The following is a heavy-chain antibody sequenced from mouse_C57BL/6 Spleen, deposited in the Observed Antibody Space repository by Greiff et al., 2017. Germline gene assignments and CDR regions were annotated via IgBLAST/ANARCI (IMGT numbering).Heavy chain of an antibody. Sequence: QVQLKQPGAELVKPGASVKLSCKASGYTFTSYWMHWVKQRPGQGLEWIGMIHPNSGSTNYNEKFKSKATLTVDKSSSTAYMPLSSLTSEDSAVYYCARGVGPYYFDYWGQGTTLTVSS. J-gene: IGHJ2*01. V-gene: IGHV1-64*01. CDR1: GYTFTSYW. CDR3: ARGVGPYYFDY. CDR2: IHPNSGST. D-gene: IGHD4-1*01.